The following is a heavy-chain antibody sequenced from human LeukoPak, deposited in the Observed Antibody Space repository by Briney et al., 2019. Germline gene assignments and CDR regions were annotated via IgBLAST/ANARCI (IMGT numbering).Heavy chain of an antibody. CDR1: GFTVTSNY. CDR3: ARDDDNSGNNLDY. V-gene: IGHV3-53*01. CDR2: IYSGGST. Sequence: GGSLRLSCAASGFTVTSNYMSWVRQAPGKGLEWVSVIYSGGSTYYADSVKGRFTISRDNSKNTLYLQMNSLRAEDTAVYYCARDDDNSGNNLDYWGQGTLVTVSS. D-gene: IGHD3-10*01. J-gene: IGHJ4*02.